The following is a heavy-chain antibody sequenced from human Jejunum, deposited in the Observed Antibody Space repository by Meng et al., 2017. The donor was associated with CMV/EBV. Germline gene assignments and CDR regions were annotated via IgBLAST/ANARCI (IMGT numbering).Heavy chain of an antibody. CDR2: ISSGAGII. Sequence: AASGFTFSSDERNWVRQDPGKGLEWVSYISSGAGIINYADSVKGRFTISRDNSENALYLQMNSLRAEDTAIYYCARSGYSSAFGYWGQGTLVTVSS. V-gene: IGHV3-48*03. D-gene: IGHD5-18*01. J-gene: IGHJ4*02. CDR3: ARSGYSSAFGY. CDR1: GFTFSSDE.